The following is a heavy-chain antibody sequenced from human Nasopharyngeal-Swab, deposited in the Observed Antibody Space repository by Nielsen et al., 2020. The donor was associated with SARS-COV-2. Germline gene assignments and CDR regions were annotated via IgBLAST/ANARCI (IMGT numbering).Heavy chain of an antibody. J-gene: IGHJ3*02. V-gene: IGHV3-13*01. CDR1: GFTFSSYD. D-gene: IGHD3-22*01. CDR3: ARVRGYYYDSSGYSNDAFDI. CDR2: IVTAGNT. Sequence: GGSLRLSCAASGFTFSSYDMHWVRQATGKALEWVSAIVTAGNTYYPGSVKGRFTISRENAKNSLYLQMNSQRAEDTAVYYCARVRGYYYDSSGYSNDAFDIWGQGTMVTVSS.